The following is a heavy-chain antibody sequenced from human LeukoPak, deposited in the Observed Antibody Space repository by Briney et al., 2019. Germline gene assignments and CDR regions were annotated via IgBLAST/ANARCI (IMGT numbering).Heavy chain of an antibody. CDR1: GFTFSSYW. Sequence: GGSLRLSCAASGFTFSSYWMSWVRQAPGKGLEWVANIKQDGSEKYYVDSVKGRFTISRDNAKNSLYLQMNSLRAEDTAVYYCARDGHYYDSSGYPSDAFDIWGQGTMVTVSS. D-gene: IGHD3-22*01. CDR3: ARDGHYYDSSGYPSDAFDI. CDR2: IKQDGSEK. V-gene: IGHV3-7*01. J-gene: IGHJ3*02.